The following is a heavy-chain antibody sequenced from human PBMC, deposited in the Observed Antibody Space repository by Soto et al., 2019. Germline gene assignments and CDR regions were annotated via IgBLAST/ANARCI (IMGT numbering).Heavy chain of an antibody. V-gene: IGHV1-46*01. CDR3: ARDGGYDVLTGHYILLYYLDN. Sequence: ASVKVSCKASGYTFTTYSMHWVRQTPGHGLEWMGVINPSGGRTSYAQKFQGRVTMTRDTSTSTVHMELSNLRSEDTAVYFCARDGGYDVLTGHYILLYYLDNWGLGTLVTVSS. J-gene: IGHJ4*02. CDR1: GYTFTTYS. D-gene: IGHD3-9*01. CDR2: INPSGGRT.